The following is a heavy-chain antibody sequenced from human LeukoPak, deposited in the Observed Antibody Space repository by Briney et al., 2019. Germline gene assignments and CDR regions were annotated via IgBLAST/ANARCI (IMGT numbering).Heavy chain of an antibody. V-gene: IGHV4-59*08. CDR3: ARSYSSGWPDY. J-gene: IGHJ4*02. Sequence: PSETLSLTCTVSGGSISSYYWSWIRQPPGKGLEWIGYIYYSGSTNYNPSLKSRVTISVDTSKNRFSLKLSSVTAADTAVYYCARSYSSGWPDYWGQGTLVTVSS. D-gene: IGHD6-19*01. CDR1: GGSISSYY. CDR2: IYYSGST.